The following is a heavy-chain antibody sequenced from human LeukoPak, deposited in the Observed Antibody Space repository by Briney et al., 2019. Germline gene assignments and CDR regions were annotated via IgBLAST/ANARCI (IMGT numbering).Heavy chain of an antibody. Sequence: GESLQISCKISGYKLTNNWIGWVRPVPGKGLEWMGLIYPGYSDAKYSPSFQGQVTLPVDASISTAYLQLSGLRASDTAIYYCVRFALTSSLDHWGQGTLVTVSS. CDR3: VRFALTSSLDH. J-gene: IGHJ5*02. CDR2: IYPGYSDA. CDR1: GYKLTNNW. V-gene: IGHV5-51*01. D-gene: IGHD6-13*01.